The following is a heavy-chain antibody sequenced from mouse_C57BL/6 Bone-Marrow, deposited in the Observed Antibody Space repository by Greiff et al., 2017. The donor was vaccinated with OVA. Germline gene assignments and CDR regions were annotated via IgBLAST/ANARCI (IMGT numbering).Heavy chain of an antibody. J-gene: IGHJ3*01. D-gene: IGHD2-2*01. CDR2: IRSKSNNSAT. CDR1: GFSFNTYA. V-gene: IGHV10-1*01. Sequence: EVQLVESGGGLVQPKGSLKLSCAASGFSFNTYAMNWVRQAPGKGLEWVARIRSKSNNSATYYADSVKDRFTISRDDSESMLYQQMNNWKTEDAAVDYCGGHRGYDRACFAYWGQGTLVTVSA. CDR3: GGHRGYDRACFAY.